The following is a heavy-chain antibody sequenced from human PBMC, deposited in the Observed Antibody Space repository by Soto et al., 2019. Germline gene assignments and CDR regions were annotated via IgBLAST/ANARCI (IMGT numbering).Heavy chain of an antibody. V-gene: IGHV4-31*03. CDR1: GGSISSGSYY. CDR2: IYYSGST. Sequence: QVQLQESGPGLVKPSQTLSLTCTVSGGSISSGSYYWSWIRQHPGKGLEWIGYIYYSGSTYYNPSLKSRVTVSVDTSKNQFSLKLSSVTAADTAVYYCARGRVTGTRGGFATAWFDPWGQGTLVTVSS. J-gene: IGHJ5*02. CDR3: ARGRVTGTRGGFATAWFDP. D-gene: IGHD1-20*01.